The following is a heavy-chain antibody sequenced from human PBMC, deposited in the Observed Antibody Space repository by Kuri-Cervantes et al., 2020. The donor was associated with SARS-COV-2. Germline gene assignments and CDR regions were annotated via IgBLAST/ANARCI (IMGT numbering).Heavy chain of an antibody. V-gene: IGHV3-21*01. CDR1: GFTFSSYS. CDR2: ISSSSSYI. J-gene: IGHJ4*02. Sequence: GESPKISCAASGFTFSSYSMNWVRQAPGKGLQWVSSISSSSSYIYYADSVKGRFTISRDNAKNSLYLQMNSLRAEDTAVYYCARDQSGSYYFGYFDYWGQGTLVTVSS. D-gene: IGHD1-26*01. CDR3: ARDQSGSYYFGYFDY.